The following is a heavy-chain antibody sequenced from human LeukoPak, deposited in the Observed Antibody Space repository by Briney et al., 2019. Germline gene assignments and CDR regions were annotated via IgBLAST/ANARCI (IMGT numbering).Heavy chain of an antibody. D-gene: IGHD3-22*01. CDR3: ARRARSYYYDSSGYYLNWFDP. CDR2: INHSGST. V-gene: IGHV4-39*07. J-gene: IGHJ5*02. Sequence: SETLSLTCTVSGGSISSSSYYWGWIRQPPGKGLEWIGEINHSGSTNYNPSLKSRVTISVDTSKNQFSLKLSSVTAADTAVYYCARRARSYYYDSSGYYLNWFDPWGQGTLVTVSS. CDR1: GGSISSSSYY.